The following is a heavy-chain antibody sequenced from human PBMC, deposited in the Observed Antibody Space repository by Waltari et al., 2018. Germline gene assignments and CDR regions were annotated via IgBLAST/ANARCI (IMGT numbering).Heavy chain of an antibody. J-gene: IGHJ5*02. V-gene: IGHV3-30*02. CDR3: LAISIFVGGS. CDR1: GFIFSTYG. D-gene: IGHD3-3*02. CDR2: IQYDGSNK. Sequence: VQLVESGGGVVQPGGSLRLSCAASGFIFSTYGMHWVRQAPGKGLEWVAFIQYDGSNKKYVDSVKGRFTISRDNSKNTLYLQMTSVRDEDTAVYFCLAISIFVGGSWGQGTLVTVSS.